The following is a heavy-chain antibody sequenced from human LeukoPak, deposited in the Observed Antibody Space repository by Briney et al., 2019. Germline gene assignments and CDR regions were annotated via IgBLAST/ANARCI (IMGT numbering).Heavy chain of an antibody. D-gene: IGHD5-18*01. J-gene: IGHJ4*02. CDR3: AILGGYSYGGRYFDY. CDR1: GFTFRSYG. Sequence: GRSLRLSCAASGFTFRSYGMHWVRQAPGKGLEWVAVIWYDGSNKYYADSVKGRFTISRDNSKNTLYLQMNSLRAEDTAVYYCAILGGYSYGGRYFDYWGQGTLVTVSS. CDR2: IWYDGSNK. V-gene: IGHV3-33*01.